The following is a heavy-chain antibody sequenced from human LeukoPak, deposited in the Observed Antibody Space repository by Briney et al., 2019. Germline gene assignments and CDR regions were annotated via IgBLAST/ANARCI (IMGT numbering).Heavy chain of an antibody. V-gene: IGHV1-69*04. Sequence: ASVKVSCKASGGTFSSYAISWVRQAPGQGLEWMGRIIPILGIANYAQKFQGRVTITADKSTSTAYMELSSLRSEDTAVYYCARGPTDNSFHDFWGQGTLVTVSS. D-gene: IGHD6-6*01. CDR1: GGTFSSYA. J-gene: IGHJ4*02. CDR2: IIPILGIA. CDR3: ARGPTDNSFHDF.